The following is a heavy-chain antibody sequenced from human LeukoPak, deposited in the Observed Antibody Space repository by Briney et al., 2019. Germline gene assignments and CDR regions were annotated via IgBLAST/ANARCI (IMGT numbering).Heavy chain of an antibody. CDR3: AREGVYSYGYFY. J-gene: IGHJ4*02. Sequence: PGGSLRLSCAASGFTFSSYSMNWVCQAPGKGLEWVSSISSSSSYIYYADSVKGRFTISRDNAKNSLYLQMSSLRAEDTAVYYCAREGVYSYGYFYWGQGTLVTVSS. D-gene: IGHD5-18*01. CDR2: ISSSSSYI. V-gene: IGHV3-21*01. CDR1: GFTFSSYS.